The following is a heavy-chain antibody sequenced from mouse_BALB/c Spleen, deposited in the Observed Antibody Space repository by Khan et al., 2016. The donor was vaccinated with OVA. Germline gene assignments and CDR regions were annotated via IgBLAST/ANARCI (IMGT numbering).Heavy chain of an antibody. D-gene: IGHD2-10*01. CDR3: ARPPYFSYTLDY. CDR1: GYTFTSYG. V-gene: IGHV9-3-1*01. J-gene: IGHJ4*01. Sequence: QLVQSGPELKKPGETVKISCKASGYTFTSYGMNWVKQSPGKALRWMGWINTYTGEPTYTDDFKGRFAFSLETSANTAYLQINNLKNEDTATYFCARPPYFSYTLDYWGQGTSVTVSS. CDR2: INTYTGEP.